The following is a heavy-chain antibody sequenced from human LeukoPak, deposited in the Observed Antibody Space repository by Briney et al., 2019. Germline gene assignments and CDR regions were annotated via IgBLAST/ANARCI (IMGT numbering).Heavy chain of an antibody. D-gene: IGHD6-25*01. CDR3: ARDDAAYYFDF. CDR1: GFTFSNYA. J-gene: IGHJ4*02. Sequence: PGGSLRPSCAASGFTFSNYAMHWVRQAPGKGLEWVAVISYDGNNKYYADSVKGRFTISRDNSKNTLYLHMNSLRAEDTAVYFCARDDAAYYFDFWGQGTLVTVSS. CDR2: ISYDGNNK. V-gene: IGHV3-30-3*01.